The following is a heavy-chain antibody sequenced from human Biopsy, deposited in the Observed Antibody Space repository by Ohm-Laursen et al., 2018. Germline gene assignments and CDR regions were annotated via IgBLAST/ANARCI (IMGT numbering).Heavy chain of an antibody. D-gene: IGHD2-15*01. J-gene: IGHJ4*02. CDR3: ARDPYCSGGNCYSPLDH. CDR1: GYTFSLYH. CDR2: IDPDGGHT. V-gene: IGHV1-2*02. Sequence: ASVKVSCKASGYTFSLYHIHWVRQAPGQGLEWMGWIDPDGGHTRFGKNFQGRVTMTSDTSTGTAYLELTRLRSDDTAVYYCARDPYCSGGNCYSPLDHWGQGTLVTVSA.